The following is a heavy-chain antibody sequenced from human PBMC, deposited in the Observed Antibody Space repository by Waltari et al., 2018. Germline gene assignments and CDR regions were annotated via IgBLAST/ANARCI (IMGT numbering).Heavy chain of an antibody. D-gene: IGHD3-16*01. Sequence: EVQLVESGGGLVQPGGSLRLSCSASGFTFSSFSMHWVRQAPGKGLEYVSAGINNGESAYYADSVKGRVTIARDNSKNTLYLQMTRRKAEDTGVYYCVKDGPGAGWGDYDYWGQGTLVTVSS. CDR3: VKDGPGAGWGDYDY. J-gene: IGHJ4*02. V-gene: IGHV3-64D*08. CDR1: GFTFSSFS. CDR2: GINNGESA.